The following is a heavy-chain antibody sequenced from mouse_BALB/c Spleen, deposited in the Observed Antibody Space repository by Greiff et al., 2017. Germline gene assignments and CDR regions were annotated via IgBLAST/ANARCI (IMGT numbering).Heavy chain of an antibody. D-gene: IGHD2-14*01. J-gene: IGHJ4*01. V-gene: IGHV3-8*02. CDR2: ISYSGST. CDR1: GDSITSGY. Sequence: EVQLVESGPSLVKPSQTLSLTCSVTGDSITSGYWNWIRKFPGNKLEYMGYISYSGSTYYNPSLKSRISITRDTSKNQYYLQLNSVTTEDTATYYCARYRYDDYYAMDYWGQGTSVTVSS. CDR3: ARYRYDDYYAMDY.